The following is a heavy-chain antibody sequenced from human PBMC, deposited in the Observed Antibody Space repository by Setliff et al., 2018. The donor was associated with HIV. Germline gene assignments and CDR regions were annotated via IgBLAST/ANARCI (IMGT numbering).Heavy chain of an antibody. CDR2: MGFTSTSI. D-gene: IGHD1-26*01. CDR1: GFTFSSYW. Sequence: PGGSLRLSCAASGFTFSSYWMSWVRQAPGKGLEWVTYMGFTSTSITYADSVKGRFTISRDNAKNSLYLQMNSLRVEDTAVYYCVRDHLWAFDYWGQGTLVTVSS. CDR3: VRDHLWAFDY. J-gene: IGHJ4*02. V-gene: IGHV3-48*01.